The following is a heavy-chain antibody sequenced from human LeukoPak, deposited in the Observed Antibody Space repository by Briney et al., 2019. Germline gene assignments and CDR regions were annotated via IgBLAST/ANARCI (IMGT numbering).Heavy chain of an antibody. D-gene: IGHD3-10*01. CDR1: GFTVSSNY. V-gene: IGHV3-66*04. CDR3: ARHGSGSLYFGS. J-gene: IGHJ4*02. Sequence: GGSLRLSCAASGFTVSSNYWSWVRQAPGKGLEWVSVGSGYYAESVKGRFIISRDSSKNTLYLQMSSLRAEDTAVYHCARHGSGSLYFGSWGRGTLVTVSS. CDR2: GSG.